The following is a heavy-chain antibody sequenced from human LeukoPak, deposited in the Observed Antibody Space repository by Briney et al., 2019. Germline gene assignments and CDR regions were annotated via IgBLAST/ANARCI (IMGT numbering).Heavy chain of an antibody. V-gene: IGHV4-34*01. CDR1: GGSFSGYY. J-gene: IGHJ5*02. CDR2: INHSGST. Sequence: PSETLSLTCAVYGGSFSGYYWSRIRQPPGKGLEWIGEINHSGSTNYNPSLKSRVTISVDTSKNQFSLKLSSVTAADTAVYYCARARVKVVPAAKGYWFDPWGQGTLVTVSS. D-gene: IGHD2-2*01. CDR3: ARARVKVVPAAKGYWFDP.